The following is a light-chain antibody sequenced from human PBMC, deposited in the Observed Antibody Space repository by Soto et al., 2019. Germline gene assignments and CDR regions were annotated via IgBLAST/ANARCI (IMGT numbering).Light chain of an antibody. CDR3: QQYNSYSA. J-gene: IGKJ1*01. V-gene: IGKV1-5*01. CDR1: QHISTW. CDR2: DAS. Sequence: DIQMTQSPSTLSASVGDRVAITCRASQHISTWLAWYQQKPGKAPKLLIYDASSLESGVPSRFSGSGSGTEFTLTISSLQPDDFATYYCQQYNSYSAFGQGTKVDIK.